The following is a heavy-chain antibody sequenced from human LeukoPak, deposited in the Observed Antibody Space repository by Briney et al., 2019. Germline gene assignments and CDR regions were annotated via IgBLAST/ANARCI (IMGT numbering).Heavy chain of an antibody. V-gene: IGHV4-34*01. CDR3: ARLGDRGYGYYYWFDP. D-gene: IGHD3-22*01. CDR2: INHSGST. CDR1: GGSFSGYY. J-gene: IGHJ5*02. Sequence: PSETLSLTCAVYGGSFSGYYWSWIRQPPGKGLEWIGEINHSGSTNYNPSLKSRVTMSVDTSKNQFSLKLSSVTAADTAVYFCARLGDRGYGYYYWFDPWGQGTLVTVSS.